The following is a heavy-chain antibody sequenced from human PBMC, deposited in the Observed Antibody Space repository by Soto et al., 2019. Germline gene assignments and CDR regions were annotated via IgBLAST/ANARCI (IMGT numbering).Heavy chain of an antibody. CDR2: IWYDGSNK. V-gene: IGHV3-33*01. Sequence: QTGGSLRLSCAASGFTFSSYGMHRVRQAPGKGLEWVAVIWYDGSNKYYADSVKGRFTISRDNSKNTLYLQMNSLRAEDTAVYYCARDLGSEFGDYYYYYGMDVWGQGTTVTVSS. D-gene: IGHD3-10*01. CDR3: ARDLGSEFGDYYYYYGMDV. J-gene: IGHJ6*02. CDR1: GFTFSSYG.